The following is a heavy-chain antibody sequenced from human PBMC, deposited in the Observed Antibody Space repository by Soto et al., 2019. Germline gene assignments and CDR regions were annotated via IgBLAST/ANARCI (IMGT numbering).Heavy chain of an antibody. Sequence: QVQLQQWGAGLLKPSETLSLTCAVYGGSFSGYYWSWIRQPPGKGLEWIGEINHSGSTNYNPSLKRRVTISVDTSKNQFSLKLSSVTAADTAVYYCARGNSSGWLYFDYWGQGTLVTVSS. CDR2: INHSGST. V-gene: IGHV4-34*01. CDR3: ARGNSSGWLYFDY. J-gene: IGHJ4*02. CDR1: GGSFSGYY. D-gene: IGHD6-19*01.